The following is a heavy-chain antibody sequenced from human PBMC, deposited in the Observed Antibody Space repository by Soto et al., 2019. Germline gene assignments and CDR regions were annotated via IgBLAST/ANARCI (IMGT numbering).Heavy chain of an antibody. CDR3: ARGLQSYFGMDV. V-gene: IGHV1-18*01. CDR2: ISAHNGNK. Sequence: QVQLVQSGTEVKKPGASVKVSCKASGYTFTNYDISWVRQAPGQGLEWMAWISAHNGNKNYAEKFQGRATMTTDTSTSTAYMEVRSLRSDDTAVYYCARGLQSYFGMDVWGQGTTVTVSS. D-gene: IGHD1-1*01. CDR1: GYTFTNYD. J-gene: IGHJ6*02.